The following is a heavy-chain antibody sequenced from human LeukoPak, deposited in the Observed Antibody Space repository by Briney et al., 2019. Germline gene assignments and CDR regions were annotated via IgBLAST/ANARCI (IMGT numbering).Heavy chain of an antibody. CDR1: GFTFSSYA. Sequence: PGGSLRLSCAASGFTFSSYAMSWVRQAPGKGLEWVSAISGSGGSTYYADSVKGRFTISRDNSKNTLYLQMNSLRAEDTAVYYCAKLNGDYVFYYYMDVWGKGTTVTVSS. CDR3: AKLNGDYVFYYYMDV. V-gene: IGHV3-23*01. CDR2: ISGSGGST. J-gene: IGHJ6*03. D-gene: IGHD4-17*01.